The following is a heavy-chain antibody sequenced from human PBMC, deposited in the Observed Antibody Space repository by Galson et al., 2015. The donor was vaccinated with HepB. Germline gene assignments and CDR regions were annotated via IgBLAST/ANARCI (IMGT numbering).Heavy chain of an antibody. D-gene: IGHD6-6*01. CDR3: GRTGSYSSPSLGMDV. CDR2: SNAGNGNT. CDR1: GYTFTSYA. J-gene: IGHJ6*02. Sequence: SCKASGYTFTSYAMHWVRQAPGQRLEWMGWSNAGNGNTKYSQKFQGRVTITRDTFASTAYMELSSLRSEDTAVYYWGRTGSYSSPSLGMDVWGQGTTVTVSS. V-gene: IGHV1-3*01.